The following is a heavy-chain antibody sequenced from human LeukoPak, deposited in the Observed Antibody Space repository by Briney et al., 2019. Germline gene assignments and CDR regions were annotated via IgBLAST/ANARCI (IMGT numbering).Heavy chain of an antibody. V-gene: IGHV1-2*02. D-gene: IGHD1-26*01. CDR3: ARAPRIVGATDGVVYWFDP. CDR2: INPNSGGT. CDR1: GYTFTGYY. J-gene: IGHJ5*02. Sequence: ASVKVSCKASGYTFTGYYMHWVRQAPGQGLEWMGWINPNSGGTNYAQKFQGRVTMTRDTSISTAYMELSRLRSDDTAVYYCARAPRIVGATDGVVYWFDPWGQGTLVTVSS.